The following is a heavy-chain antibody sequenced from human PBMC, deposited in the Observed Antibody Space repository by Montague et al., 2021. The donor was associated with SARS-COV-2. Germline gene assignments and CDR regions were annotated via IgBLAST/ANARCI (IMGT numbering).Heavy chain of an antibody. V-gene: IGHV4-39*07. Sequence: ETLSLTCTVSGGSISSSSYYWGWIRQPPGKGLEWIGSIYYSGSTYYNPSLKSRVTISVDTSKNQFSLKLSSVTAADTAVYYCARATRIAGSRFLEWLPQRIDPWGQGTLVTVSS. CDR2: IYYSGST. CDR1: GGSISSSSYY. J-gene: IGHJ5*02. D-gene: IGHD3-3*01. CDR3: ARATRIAGSRFLEWLPQRIDP.